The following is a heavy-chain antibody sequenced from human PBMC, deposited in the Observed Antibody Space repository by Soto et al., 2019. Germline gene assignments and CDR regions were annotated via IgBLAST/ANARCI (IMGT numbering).Heavy chain of an antibody. J-gene: IGHJ3*02. CDR3: AAPGDHDAFDI. CDR2: INPSGGST. D-gene: IGHD3-16*01. CDR1: GYTLTSYY. V-gene: IGHV1-46*01. Sequence: ASVKVSCKASGYTLTSYYMHWVRQAPGQGLEWMGIINPSGGSTSYAQKFQGRVTMTRDTSTSTVYMELSSLRSEDTAVYYCAAPGDHDAFDIWGQGTMVTVSS.